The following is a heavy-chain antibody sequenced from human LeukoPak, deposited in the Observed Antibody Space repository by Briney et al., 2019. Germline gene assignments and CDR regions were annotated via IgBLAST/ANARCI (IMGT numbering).Heavy chain of an antibody. Sequence: SETLSLTCTVSGGSISSGDYYWSWIRQPPGKGLEWIGYIYYSGSTYCNPSLKSRVTISVDTSKNQFSLKLSSVTAADTAVYYCAREGLGDHYIFDYWGQGTLVTVSS. CDR3: AREGLGDHYIFDY. V-gene: IGHV4-30-4*01. J-gene: IGHJ4*02. CDR1: GGSISSGDYY. CDR2: IYYSGST. D-gene: IGHD3-22*01.